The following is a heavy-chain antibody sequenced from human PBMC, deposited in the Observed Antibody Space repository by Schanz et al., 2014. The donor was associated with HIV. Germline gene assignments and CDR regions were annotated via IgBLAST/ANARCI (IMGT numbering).Heavy chain of an antibody. D-gene: IGHD3-22*01. CDR3: TRLHYYYDRSGFSFDC. V-gene: IGHV1-2*02. CDR2: INPNSGGT. J-gene: IGHJ4*02. CDR1: GYTFTSYY. Sequence: QVQLVQSGAEVKKPGASVKVSCKASGYTFTSYYIHWVRQAPGQGLEWMGWINPNSGGTNLAQKFEGRVTMTIDRSIPTASMELSRLNSDDTAMYFCTRLHYYYDRSGFSFDCWGQGTLVTVSS.